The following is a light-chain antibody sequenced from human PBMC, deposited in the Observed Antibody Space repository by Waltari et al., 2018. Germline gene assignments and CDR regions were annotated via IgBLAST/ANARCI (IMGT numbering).Light chain of an antibody. CDR3: ASRDSNLNQYV. V-gene: IGLV3-19*01. Sequence: SSELTQDPAVSVALGQTVRIPCQGDSLRTYYQSWYQKKPGQAPVVVIYGRGYRPSGVPDRFSGSSSGNTASLTITGTQAEDEAAYYCASRDSNLNQYVFGTGTEVSVL. CDR2: GRG. J-gene: IGLJ1*01. CDR1: SLRTYY.